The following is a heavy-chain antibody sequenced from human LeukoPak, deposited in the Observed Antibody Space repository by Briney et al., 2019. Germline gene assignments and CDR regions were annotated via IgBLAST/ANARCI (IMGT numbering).Heavy chain of an antibody. J-gene: IGHJ5*02. V-gene: IGHV4-59*08. CDR3: ERHVRGFDP. CDR2: IYYSGST. Sequence: SETLSLTCTVSGGSISSYYWSWIRQPPGKGLEWIGYIYYSGSTNYNPSLKSRVTISVDTSKNQFSLKLSSVTAADTAVYYCERHVRGFDPWGQGALVTVSS. CDR1: GGSISSYY. D-gene: IGHD3-10*02.